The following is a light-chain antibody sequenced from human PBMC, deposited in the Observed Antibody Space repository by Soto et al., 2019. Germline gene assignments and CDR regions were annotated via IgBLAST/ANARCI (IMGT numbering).Light chain of an antibody. Sequence: DIQMTQSPSSLSASVGDRVTITCRASQSITNYLHWYQQKPGKAPKVLIYAASSLQSGVPSRFSGSRSGTDFTLTISNLQPEDFATYYCQQSYSAPYTSGHGSKVDIK. CDR2: AAS. CDR3: QQSYSAPYT. V-gene: IGKV1-39*01. J-gene: IGKJ1*01. CDR1: QSITNY.